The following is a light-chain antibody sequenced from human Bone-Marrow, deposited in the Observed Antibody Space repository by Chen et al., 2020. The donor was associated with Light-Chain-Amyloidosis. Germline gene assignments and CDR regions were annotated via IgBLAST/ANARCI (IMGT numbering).Light chain of an antibody. CDR1: NIGSTS. J-gene: IGLJ3*02. CDR3: QVWDRSSDRPV. Sequence: SYVLTQPSSLSVAPGQTATLACGGNNIGSTSVHGYQQTPGQAPLLVVYDDSDRPSGIPERLSGSNSGNTATLTISRVEAGDEADDYCQVWDRSSDRPVFGGGTKLTVL. V-gene: IGLV3-21*02. CDR2: DDS.